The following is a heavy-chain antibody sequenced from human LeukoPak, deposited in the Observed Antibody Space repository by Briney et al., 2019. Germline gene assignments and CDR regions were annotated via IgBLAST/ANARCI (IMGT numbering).Heavy chain of an antibody. D-gene: IGHD6-19*01. Sequence: GGSLRLSCSASGFTLSNYWMSWVRQAPGKGLEWVANIKQDGSEKYYVDSVKGRFAISRDNAKNSLYLQMNSLRAEDTAVYYCARYGNGAWLAHYSFDIWGQGTMVTVSS. CDR3: ARYGNGAWLAHYSFDI. V-gene: IGHV3-7*01. CDR2: IKQDGSEK. CDR1: GFTLSNYW. J-gene: IGHJ3*02.